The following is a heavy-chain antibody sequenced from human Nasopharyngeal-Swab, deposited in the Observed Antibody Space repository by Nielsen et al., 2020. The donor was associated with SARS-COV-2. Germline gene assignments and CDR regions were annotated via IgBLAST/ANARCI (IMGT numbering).Heavy chain of an antibody. V-gene: IGHV4-39*01. CDR1: GDSIASSTFY. D-gene: IGHD6-13*01. CDR2: IYYNGNT. Sequence: SETLSLTCTVSGDSIASSTFYWGWILQPPGKGLEWIWNIYYNGNTYQNPSLKSRLTISVDKSKNQFSLQLSSVTAADTAVYYCVRSSSWYYFDYWAQGTQVTVSS. J-gene: IGHJ4*02. CDR3: VRSSSWYYFDY.